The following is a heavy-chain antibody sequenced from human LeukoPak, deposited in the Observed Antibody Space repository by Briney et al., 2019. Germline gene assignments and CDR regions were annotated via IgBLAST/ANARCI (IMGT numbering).Heavy chain of an antibody. D-gene: IGHD6-19*01. Sequence: SQTLSLTCTVSGGSISSGGYYWSWIRQHPGKGLEWIGYIYYSGSTYYNPSLKSRVTISVDTSKNQFSLKLSSVTAADTAVYYCARRRTGYSSGWYLSYWGQGTLVTVSS. CDR1: GGSISSGGYY. CDR2: IYYSGST. CDR3: ARRRTGYSSGWYLSY. J-gene: IGHJ4*02. V-gene: IGHV4-31*03.